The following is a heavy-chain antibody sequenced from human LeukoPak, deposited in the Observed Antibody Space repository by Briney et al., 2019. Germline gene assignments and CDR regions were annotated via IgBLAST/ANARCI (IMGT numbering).Heavy chain of an antibody. D-gene: IGHD6-19*01. CDR3: ARRSQTIAVAFYWYFDL. J-gene: IGHJ2*01. V-gene: IGHV4-34*01. CDR1: GGSFSGYY. CDR2: INHSGST. Sequence: SETLSLTCAVYGGSFSGYYWSWIRQPPGKGLEWIGEINHSGSTNYNPSLKSRVTISVDTSKNQFSLKLSSVTAADTAVYYCARRSQTIAVAFYWYFDLWGRGTLVTVSS.